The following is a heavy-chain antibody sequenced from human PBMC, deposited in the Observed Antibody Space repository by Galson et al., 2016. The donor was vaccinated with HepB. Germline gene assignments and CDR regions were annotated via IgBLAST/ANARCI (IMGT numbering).Heavy chain of an antibody. D-gene: IGHD6-13*01. Sequence: SVKVSCKASGHTFTSYYIHWVRQAPGQGLEWMGIINPRSSKTNYAQKFQGRVTMTRDTSTSTVYMQLSSLRSDDTAVYYCAAALDDYYYGMDVWGHGTTVTVSS. V-gene: IGHV1-46*01. CDR2: INPRSSKT. J-gene: IGHJ6*02. CDR1: GHTFTSYY. CDR3: AAALDDYYYGMDV.